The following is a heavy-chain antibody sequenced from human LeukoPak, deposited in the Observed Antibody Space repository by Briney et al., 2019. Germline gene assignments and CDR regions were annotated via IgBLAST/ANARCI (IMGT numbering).Heavy chain of an antibody. J-gene: IGHJ6*02. CDR1: GDSIRSYY. V-gene: IGHV4-59*01. D-gene: IGHD3-3*01. CDR3: ARKRVGMDV. CDR2: IYYSGSA. Sequence: SETLSLTCTVSGDSIRSYYWSRIRKPPGKGLEWIGYIYYSGSANYNPSLKSRVTISVDTSKNQFSLKLSSVTAADTAVYYCARKRVGMDVWGQGTAVTVSS.